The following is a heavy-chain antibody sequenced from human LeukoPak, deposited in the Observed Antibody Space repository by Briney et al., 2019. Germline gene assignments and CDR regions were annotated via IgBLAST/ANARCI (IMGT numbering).Heavy chain of an antibody. J-gene: IGHJ4*02. CDR1: GGSFSGYY. D-gene: IGHD3-10*01. Sequence: SATLSLTCAVYGGSFSGYYWSWIRQPPGKGLEWIGEINHSGSTNYNPSLKSRVTISVDTSKNQFSLKLSSVTAADTAVYYCARRGMVRGKYYFDYWGQGTLVTVSS. V-gene: IGHV4-34*01. CDR3: ARRGMVRGKYYFDY. CDR2: INHSGST.